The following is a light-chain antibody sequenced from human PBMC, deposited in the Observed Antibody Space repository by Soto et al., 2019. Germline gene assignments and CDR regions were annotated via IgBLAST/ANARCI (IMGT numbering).Light chain of an antibody. J-gene: IGLJ1*01. CDR2: DVV. CDR3: NSFTSSTVYV. V-gene: IGLV2-14*03. Sequence: QSALTQPASESGSPGQSITISCTGTSSDVGRYNYVSWYQHHPGKAPKLIIYDVVHRPSGVSNRFSGSKSGNTASLTISGLQAEDEADYICNSFTSSTVYVFGTGTKLTVL. CDR1: SSDVGRYNY.